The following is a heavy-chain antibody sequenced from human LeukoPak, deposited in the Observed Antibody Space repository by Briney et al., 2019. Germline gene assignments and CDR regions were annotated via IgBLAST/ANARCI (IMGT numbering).Heavy chain of an antibody. V-gene: IGHV3-23*01. CDR1: GFTVSSNY. CDR3: AKGPRGDPLGWFDP. D-gene: IGHD4-17*01. CDR2: ISGSGGST. Sequence: GGSLRLSCAASGFTVSSNYMSWVRQAPGKGLEWVSAISGSGGSTYYADSVKGRFTTSRDNSKNTLYLQMNSLRAEDTAVYYRAKGPRGDPLGWFDPWGQGTLVTVSS. J-gene: IGHJ5*02.